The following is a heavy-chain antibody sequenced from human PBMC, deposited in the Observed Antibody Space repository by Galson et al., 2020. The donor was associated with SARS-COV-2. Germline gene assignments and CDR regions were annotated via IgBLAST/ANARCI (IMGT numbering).Heavy chain of an antibody. CDR2: ISGSGGST. CDR1: GFTFSSYA. D-gene: IGHD3-10*01. Sequence: GGSLRLSCAASGFTFSSYAMSWVRQAPGKGLEWVSAISGSGGSTYYADSVKGRFTISRDNSKNTLYLQMNSLRAEDTAVYYCAKDYDGSGSYSDAFDIWGQGTMVTVS. V-gene: IGHV3-23*01. CDR3: AKDYDGSGSYSDAFDI. J-gene: IGHJ3*02.